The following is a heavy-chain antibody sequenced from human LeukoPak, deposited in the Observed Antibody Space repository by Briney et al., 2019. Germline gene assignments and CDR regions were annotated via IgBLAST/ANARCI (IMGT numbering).Heavy chain of an antibody. Sequence: GESLKISCKGSGYSFTSYWIGWVRQMPGKGLEWMVIIYPGDSDTRYSPSFQGQVTISADKSISTAYLQWSTLKASDTAIYYCTRHWGVVSAANNKWFDPWGQGTLVTVS. CDR3: TRHWGVVSAANNKWFDP. J-gene: IGHJ5*02. V-gene: IGHV5-51*01. D-gene: IGHD2-2*01. CDR2: IYPGDSDT. CDR1: GYSFTSYW.